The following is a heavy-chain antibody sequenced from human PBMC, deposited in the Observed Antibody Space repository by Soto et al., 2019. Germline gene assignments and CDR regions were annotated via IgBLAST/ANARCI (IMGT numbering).Heavy chain of an antibody. Sequence: PGGSLRLSCAASGFTFSSYDMHWVRQATGKGLEWVSAIGTAGDTYYPGSVKGRFTISRENAKNSLYLQMNSLRAGDTAVYYCARGYCTNGVCYSPGAGMDVWGQGTTVTVSS. J-gene: IGHJ6*02. CDR1: GFTFSSYD. V-gene: IGHV3-13*01. D-gene: IGHD2-8*01. CDR2: IGTAGDT. CDR3: ARGYCTNGVCYSPGAGMDV.